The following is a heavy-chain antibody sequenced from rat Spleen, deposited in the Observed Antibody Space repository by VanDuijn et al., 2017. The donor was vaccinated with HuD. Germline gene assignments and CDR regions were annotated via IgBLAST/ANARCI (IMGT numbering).Heavy chain of an antibody. CDR3: AREGDIRASYVMDA. D-gene: IGHD1-5*01. CDR1: GFTFSNYG. Sequence: EVQLVESGGGLVQPGRSLKVSCEASGFTFSNYGMAWVRQAPTKGLEWVATINYDATSTHYRDSVKGRFTISRDNAKSTLFLHMDSLRSEDTATYYCAREGDIRASYVMDAWGQGTSVTVSS. J-gene: IGHJ4*01. V-gene: IGHV5-29*01. CDR2: INYDATST.